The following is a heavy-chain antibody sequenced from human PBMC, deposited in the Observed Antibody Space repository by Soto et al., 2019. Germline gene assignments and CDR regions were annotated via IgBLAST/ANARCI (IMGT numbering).Heavy chain of an antibody. CDR3: ARAPQHCSDGTCYSANWLDP. D-gene: IGHD2-15*01. CDR2: ILYDGTNK. CDR1: GFTFRSYA. Sequence: PGGSLRLSCASSGFTFRSYAMHWVRQAPGKGLEWVALILYDGTNKYYADTEKGRFTISRDNSKNTLFLQMNGLRPEDTAVYYCARAPQHCSDGTCYSANWLDPWGQGT. J-gene: IGHJ5*02. V-gene: IGHV3-30-3*01.